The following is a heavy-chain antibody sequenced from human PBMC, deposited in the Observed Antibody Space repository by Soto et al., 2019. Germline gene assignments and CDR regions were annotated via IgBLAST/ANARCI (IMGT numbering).Heavy chain of an antibody. V-gene: IGHV4-4*07. CDR3: ASVAAAGSSLRPSDAFDI. J-gene: IGHJ3*02. Sequence: QVQLQESGPGLVKPSETLSLTCTVSGGSISSYYWSWIRQPAGKGLEWIGRIYTSGSTNYNPSLKSRVTMSVDTSKNQFSLKLSSVTAADTAVYYCASVAAAGSSLRPSDAFDIWGQGTMVTVSS. CDR2: IYTSGST. D-gene: IGHD6-13*01. CDR1: GGSISSYY.